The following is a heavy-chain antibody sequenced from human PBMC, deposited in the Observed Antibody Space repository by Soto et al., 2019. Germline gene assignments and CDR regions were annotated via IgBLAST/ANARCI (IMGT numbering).Heavy chain of an antibody. V-gene: IGHV3-30-3*01. D-gene: IGHD3-3*01. CDR2: ISYDGSNK. J-gene: IGHJ6*02. CDR3: ARDDYDFWSGPPRGYYYGMDV. CDR1: GFTFSSSA. Sequence: SLRLSCAASGFTFSSSAMHWVRQAPGKGLGWVAVISYDGSNKYYADSVKGRFTISRDNSKNTLYLQMNSLRAEDTAVYYCARDDYDFWSGPPRGYYYGMDVWGQGTTVTVSS.